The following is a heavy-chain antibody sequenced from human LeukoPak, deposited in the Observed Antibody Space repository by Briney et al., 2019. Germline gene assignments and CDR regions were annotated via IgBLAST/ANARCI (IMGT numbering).Heavy chain of an antibody. CDR3: AKEWGIHGSYSGVVDY. D-gene: IGHD1-26*01. CDR1: GFSVSNTF. J-gene: IGHJ4*02. Sequence: GSLRLSCAASGFSVSNTFMSWVRQAPGKGLEWVSVIHAGGGTYYADSVRDRFTTSRDTSLTTVYLQMNSLRAEDTAVYYCAKEWGIHGSYSGVVDYWGQGTLVAVSS. V-gene: IGHV3-66*01. CDR2: IHAGGGT.